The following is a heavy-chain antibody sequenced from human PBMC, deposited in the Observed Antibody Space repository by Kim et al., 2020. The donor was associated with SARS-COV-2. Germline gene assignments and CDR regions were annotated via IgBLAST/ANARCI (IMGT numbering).Heavy chain of an antibody. V-gene: IGHV4-34*01. J-gene: IGHJ4*02. Sequence: SETLSLTCAVYGGSFSGYYWSWIRQPPGKGLEWIGEINHSGSTNYNPSLKSRVTTSVDTSKNQFSLKLSSVTAADTAVYYCASTRFRWLQKIKGPFDYWGQGTLVTVSS. D-gene: IGHD5-12*01. CDR2: INHSGST. CDR1: GGSFSGYY. CDR3: ASTRFRWLQKIKGPFDY.